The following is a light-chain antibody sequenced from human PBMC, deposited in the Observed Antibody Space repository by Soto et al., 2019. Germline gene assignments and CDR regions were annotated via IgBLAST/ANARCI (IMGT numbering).Light chain of an antibody. CDR3: QQYGSSPYT. J-gene: IGKJ2*01. V-gene: IGKV3-20*01. CDR2: GAS. Sequence: EIVLTQSPGTLSLSPGERATLSCRASQSVSSSYLAWYQQKPGQAPSLLIHGASSRATGIPDRFSGSGSGTDFTLIISRLGPEDFAVYYCQQYGSSPYTFGQGTKLEIK. CDR1: QSVSSSY.